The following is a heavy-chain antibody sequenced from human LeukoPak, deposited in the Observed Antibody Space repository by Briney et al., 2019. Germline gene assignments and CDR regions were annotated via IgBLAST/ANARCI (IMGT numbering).Heavy chain of an antibody. V-gene: IGHV1-69*13. D-gene: IGHD1-26*01. CDR1: GGTFSSYA. CDR2: IIPIFGTA. Sequence: SVTVSCKASGGTFSSYAISWVRQAPGQGLEWMGGIIPIFGTANYAQKFQGRVTITADESTSTAYMELSSLRSEDTAVYYCARDRIVGAYYYYGMDVWGQGTTVTVSS. CDR3: ARDRIVGAYYYYGMDV. J-gene: IGHJ6*02.